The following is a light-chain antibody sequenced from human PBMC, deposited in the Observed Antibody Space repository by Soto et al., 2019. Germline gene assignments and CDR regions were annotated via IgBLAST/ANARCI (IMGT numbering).Light chain of an antibody. CDR2: DVS. J-gene: IGLJ2*01. CDR1: CSDVGGYNY. V-gene: IGLV2-14*01. CDR3: SSYTSSSTLV. Sequence: QSALTQPASVSGSHGQSITISCTGTCSDVGGYNYVSWYQQHPGKAPKLMIYDVSNRPSGVSNRFSGSKSGNTASLTISGLQAEDEADYYCSSYTSSSTLVFGGGTKLTVL.